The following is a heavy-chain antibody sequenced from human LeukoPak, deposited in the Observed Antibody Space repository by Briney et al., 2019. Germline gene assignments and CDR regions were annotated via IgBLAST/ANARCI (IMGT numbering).Heavy chain of an antibody. V-gene: IGHV4-38-2*01. J-gene: IGHJ4*02. CDR3: ARAVLY. CDR1: GYSISSGVYF. CDR2: IHHSGST. Sequence: PSETLSLTCAVSGYSISSGVYFWGWIRQPPGKGLEWIGSIHHSGSTYYNPSLKSRVTISVDTSKNQCSLRLTSVTAADTAVYYCARAVLYWGQGTLVTVSS.